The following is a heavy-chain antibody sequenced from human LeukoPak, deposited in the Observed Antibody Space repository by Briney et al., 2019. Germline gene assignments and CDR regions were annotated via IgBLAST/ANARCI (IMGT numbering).Heavy chain of an antibody. Sequence: SENLSLNGSCSRGSVTSGSYYWSWIRQPPGKELEWLGYISYRGSTNYTPSLKSRVTISVDTSKNQFSLKLSSVPAADTAGYYCVREHSWGDFDYWGQGTLVTVSS. CDR2: ISYRGST. CDR1: RGSVTSGSYY. D-gene: IGHD2-15*01. V-gene: IGHV4-61*01. CDR3: VREHSWGDFDY. J-gene: IGHJ4*02.